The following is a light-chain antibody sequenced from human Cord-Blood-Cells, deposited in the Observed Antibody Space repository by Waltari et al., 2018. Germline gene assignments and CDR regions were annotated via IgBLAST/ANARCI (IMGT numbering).Light chain of an antibody. CDR3: QQYGSSPRT. CDR1: QSVSSSY. Sequence: EIVLTQSPGTLSLSPGERATLSCRASQSVSSSYLAWYQQKPGQAPRLLIYGASSRATGIPDRCSGSGYGTDFTLTISRLEPEDFAVYYCQQYGSSPRTFGQGTKLAIK. CDR2: GAS. J-gene: IGKJ2*01. V-gene: IGKV3-20*01.